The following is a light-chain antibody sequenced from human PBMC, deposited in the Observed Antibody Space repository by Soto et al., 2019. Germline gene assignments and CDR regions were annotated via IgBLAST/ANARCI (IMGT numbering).Light chain of an antibody. V-gene: IGKV1-5*03. CDR1: QTISIW. CDR3: QQANSFPPT. Sequence: DIQMTQSPSTLSVSVGDRVTITCRASQTISIWLALYQQKPGKAPKLLIYKASTLKSGVPSRFSGSGSGTEFTLTISSLQPDDFATYYCQQANSFPPTFGQGTRLEIK. CDR2: KAS. J-gene: IGKJ5*01.